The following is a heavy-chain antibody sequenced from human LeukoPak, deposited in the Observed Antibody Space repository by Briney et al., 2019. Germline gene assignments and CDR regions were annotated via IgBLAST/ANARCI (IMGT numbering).Heavy chain of an antibody. CDR3: ARAGTTYWFDP. D-gene: IGHD1-7*01. Sequence: SETLSLTCTVSGGSISSYYWSWIRQPPGKGLEWIGYIDYSGSTNYNPSLKSRVTISVDTSKNQFSLRLSSVTAAGTAVYYCARAGTTYWFDPWGQGTLVTVSS. J-gene: IGHJ5*02. CDR2: IDYSGST. V-gene: IGHV4-59*01. CDR1: GGSISSYY.